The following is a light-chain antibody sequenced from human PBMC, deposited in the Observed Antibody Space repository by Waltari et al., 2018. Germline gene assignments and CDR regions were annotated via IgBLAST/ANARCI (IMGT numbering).Light chain of an antibody. CDR2: RVS. V-gene: IGKV2-30*01. Sequence: AVMTQSPLYLPVTLGQPASIPCRSSQSLVYSDGNTYLNWFQQWLGQSPRRLMYRVSDRDSGVPDRFSGGGSGTDFTLIIIRVEAEEVGVYDCMQCSHEAPGYTFGQGTKREIK. CDR3: MQCSHEAPGYT. J-gene: IGKJ2*01. CDR1: QSLVYSDGNTY.